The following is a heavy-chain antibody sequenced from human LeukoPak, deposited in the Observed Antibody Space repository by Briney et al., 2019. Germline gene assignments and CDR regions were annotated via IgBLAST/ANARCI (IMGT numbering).Heavy chain of an antibody. CDR2: ISGTGGTT. CDR1: GFTFSSYG. V-gene: IGHV3-23*01. D-gene: IGHD1-26*01. CDR3: AKDLVVGALDY. J-gene: IGHJ4*02. Sequence: GGTLRLSCAASGFTFSSYGMSWVRQAPGKGLEWVSAISGTGGTTYYADSVKGRFTISRDNSRNMLFLQMNSLRADDTAVYYCAKDLVVGALDYWGQGTLVTVSS.